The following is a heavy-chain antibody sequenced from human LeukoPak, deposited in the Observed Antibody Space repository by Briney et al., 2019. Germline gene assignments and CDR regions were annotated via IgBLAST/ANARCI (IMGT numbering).Heavy chain of an antibody. V-gene: IGHV4-31*03. CDR1: GGSISSGGYY. CDR3: AARRGYSGYGPPGY. Sequence: SETLSLTCTVSGGSISSGGYYWSWIRQHPGKGLEWIGYIYYSGSTYYNPSLKSRVTISVDTSKNQFSLKLSSVTAVDTAVYYCAARRGYSGYGPPGYWGQGTLVTVSS. J-gene: IGHJ4*02. CDR2: IYYSGST. D-gene: IGHD5-12*01.